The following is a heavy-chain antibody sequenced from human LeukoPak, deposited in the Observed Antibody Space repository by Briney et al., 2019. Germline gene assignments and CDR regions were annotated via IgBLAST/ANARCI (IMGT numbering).Heavy chain of an antibody. J-gene: IGHJ4*02. D-gene: IGHD3-3*01. CDR2: ISARGIST. Sequence: GGSLRLSCAASGFAFSSSAMSWVRQAPGKGLEWVSSISARGISTYYADSVKGRFTISRDNSKNTLYLQMNSLRGDDIGVYYCAKSFDFSNGHSPILTPFDSWGQGTLVSVAS. V-gene: IGHV3-23*01. CDR1: GFAFSSSA. CDR3: AKSFDFSNGHSPILTPFDS.